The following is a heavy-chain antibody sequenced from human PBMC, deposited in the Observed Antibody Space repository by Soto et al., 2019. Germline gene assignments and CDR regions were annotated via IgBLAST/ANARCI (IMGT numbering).Heavy chain of an antibody. CDR3: ARWTNYAALEV. V-gene: IGHV1-18*01. CDR1: GYTVTTYG. D-gene: IGHD1-7*01. Sequence: QVHLVQSGAEVKKPGASVKVSCKASGYTVTTYGITWVRQAPGQGLEWMGWLSAYNGNTNYAQKLQGRVTMTADTTTGTADMELTILTTDDRAEYYCARWTNYAALEVWGQWTMVTVSS. J-gene: IGHJ3*01. CDR2: LSAYNGNT.